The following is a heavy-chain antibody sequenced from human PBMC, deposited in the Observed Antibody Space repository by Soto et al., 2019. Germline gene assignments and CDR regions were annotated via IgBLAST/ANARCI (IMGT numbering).Heavy chain of an antibody. V-gene: IGHV3-33*01. CDR2: IWYDRINK. CDR3: AREATGNFDY. D-gene: IGHD6-13*01. J-gene: IGHJ4*02. CDR1: GFSITNYG. Sequence: QVQLVESGGGVVHPGRSLRLSCAASGFSITNYGMHWVRQAPGKGLEWVAAIWYDRINKNYADSVKGRFTISRDNSKNTLYVQMDSLGAEDTAVYYCAREATGNFDYWGQGTLVTVSS.